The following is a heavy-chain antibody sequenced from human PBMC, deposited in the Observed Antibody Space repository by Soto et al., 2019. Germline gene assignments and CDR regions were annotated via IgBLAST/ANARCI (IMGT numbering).Heavy chain of an antibody. V-gene: IGHV4-61*01. D-gene: IGHD2-15*01. CDR2: IYYSGST. CDR3: AREALRAANWFDP. J-gene: IGHJ5*02. Sequence: QVQLQESGPGLVKPSETLSLTCTVSGGSVSSGSYYWSWIRQPPGKGLEWIGYIYYSGSTNYNPALKTRLTISVDTSKNQSSRKLSSVTAADTAVYYCAREALRAANWFDPWGQGTLVTVSS. CDR1: GGSVSSGSYY.